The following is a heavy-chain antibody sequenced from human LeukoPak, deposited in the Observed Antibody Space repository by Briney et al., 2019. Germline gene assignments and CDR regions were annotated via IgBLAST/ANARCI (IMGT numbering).Heavy chain of an antibody. D-gene: IGHD6-19*01. V-gene: IGHV3-15*01. J-gene: IGHJ4*02. CDR2: IKTKTDGGTL. CDR1: GFTLSSAW. CDR3: ATYRVGEQWMIPNY. Sequence: GGSLRLSCVASGFTLSSAWMSWVRQAPGKGLEWVGRIKTKTDGGTLDYAAPVKGRFTISRDDSRNTLYLQMNSLKTEDTAVYYCATYRVGEQWMIPNYWGQGTLVTVSS.